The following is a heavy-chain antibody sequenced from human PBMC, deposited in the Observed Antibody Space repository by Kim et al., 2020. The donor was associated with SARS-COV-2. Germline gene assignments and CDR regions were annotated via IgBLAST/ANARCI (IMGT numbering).Heavy chain of an antibody. CDR3: ARGYGSQNWGPEYYFDY. Sequence: SETLSLTCTVSAYSISSDYYWGWIRQPPGKGLEWIGSVFHSGRTYYTPSLKSRVTISLDTSKNQFSLKLSSVTAADTAVYYCARGYGSQNWGPEYYFDYWGQGTLVTVSS. V-gene: IGHV4-38-2*02. J-gene: IGHJ4*02. CDR1: AYSISSDYY. D-gene: IGHD7-27*01. CDR2: VFHSGRT.